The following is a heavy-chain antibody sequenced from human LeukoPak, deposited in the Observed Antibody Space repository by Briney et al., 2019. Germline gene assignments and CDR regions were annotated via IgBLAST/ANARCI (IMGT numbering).Heavy chain of an antibody. D-gene: IGHD3-10*01. J-gene: IGHJ3*02. CDR2: IKIDGSTT. Sequence: PGGSLRLSCAASGFTFSSYWMHWVRQAPGKGLVWVSRIKIDGSTTTYADSVKGRFTISRDNAKNTLYLQMNSLRAEDTAVYYCARGRSITILRGVAISDGFDIWGQGTKVTVS. CDR1: GFTFSSYW. V-gene: IGHV3-74*01. CDR3: ARGRSITILRGVAISDGFDI.